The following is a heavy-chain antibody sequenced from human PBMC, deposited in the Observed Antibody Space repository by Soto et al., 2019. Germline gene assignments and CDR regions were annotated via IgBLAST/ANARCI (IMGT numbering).Heavy chain of an antibody. Sequence: WASVKVSCKASGGTFSSYAISWVRQAPGQGLEWMGGIIPIFGTANYAQKFQGRVTITADESTSTAYMELSSLRSEDTAVYYCARGVTPLLYFDYWGQGTLVTVSS. V-gene: IGHV1-69*13. D-gene: IGHD5-18*01. CDR3: ARGVTPLLYFDY. J-gene: IGHJ4*02. CDR1: GGTFSSYA. CDR2: IIPIFGTA.